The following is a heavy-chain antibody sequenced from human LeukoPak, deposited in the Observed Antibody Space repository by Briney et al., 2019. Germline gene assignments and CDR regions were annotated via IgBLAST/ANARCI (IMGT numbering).Heavy chain of an antibody. V-gene: IGHV3-30*02. CDR3: AKEGYSSGWYEDY. J-gene: IGHJ4*02. Sequence: PGGSLRLSCAAAGFTFSTYGIHWVRQAPGMGLEWVAFIRYDGGNKYYADSVKGRFTISRDNFMNTVYLQMNGLRPEDTAVYYCAKEGYSSGWYEDYWGQGTLVTVSS. CDR2: IRYDGGNK. CDR1: GFTFSTYG. D-gene: IGHD6-19*01.